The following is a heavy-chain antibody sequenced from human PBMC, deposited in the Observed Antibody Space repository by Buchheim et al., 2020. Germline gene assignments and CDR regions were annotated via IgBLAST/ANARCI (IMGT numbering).Heavy chain of an antibody. CDR3: ARGGDIVGATRAKYYYMDV. V-gene: IGHV1-69*01. CDR2: IIPIFGTA. D-gene: IGHD1-26*01. CDR1: GGTFSSYA. Sequence: QVQLVQSGAEVKKPGSSVKVSCKASGGTFSSYAISWVRQAPGQGLEWMGGIIPIFGTANYAQKFQGRVTITADESKRPGYMELCSLRSEDTAVYYCARGGDIVGATRAKYYYMDVWGKGTT. J-gene: IGHJ6*03.